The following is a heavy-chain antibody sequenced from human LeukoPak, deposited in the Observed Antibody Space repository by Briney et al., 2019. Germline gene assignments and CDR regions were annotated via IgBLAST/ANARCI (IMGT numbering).Heavy chain of an antibody. Sequence: GGSLRLSCAVSGFTFGNYGMDWARQAPGKGLEWVAMISSDGSNSYYGDSVKGRFTVSRDNSKNTLYLRMKSLRAGDTAFYYCAKGSTVTFASEYFQHWGQGTLVTVSS. CDR3: AKGSTVTFASEYFQH. J-gene: IGHJ1*01. CDR2: ISSDGSNS. V-gene: IGHV3-30*18. D-gene: IGHD4-17*01. CDR1: GFTFGNYG.